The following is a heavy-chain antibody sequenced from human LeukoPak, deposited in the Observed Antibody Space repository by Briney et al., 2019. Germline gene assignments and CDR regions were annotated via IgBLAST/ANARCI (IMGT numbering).Heavy chain of an antibody. D-gene: IGHD3-16*01. CDR2: IYYSGST. J-gene: IGHJ6*03. CDR3: ARPYYYYVDV. Sequence: SETLSLTCTVSGGSISSSSYYWGWIRQPPGKGLEWIGSIYYSGSTYYNPSLRSRVTISVDTSKNQFSLKLTSVTAADTAVYYCARPYYYYVDVWGKGTTVTVSS. V-gene: IGHV4-39*07. CDR1: GGSISSSSYY.